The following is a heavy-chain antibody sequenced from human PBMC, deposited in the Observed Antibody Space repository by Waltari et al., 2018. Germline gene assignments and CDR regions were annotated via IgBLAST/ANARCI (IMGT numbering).Heavy chain of an antibody. CDR1: GGSISSSSYY. CDR3: ARTAYCGGDCSDAFDI. D-gene: IGHD2-21*01. J-gene: IGHJ3*02. V-gene: IGHV4-39*07. CDR2: IYYSGST. Sequence: QLQLQESGPGLVKPSETLSLTCTVSGGSISSSSYYWGWIRQPPGKGLEWIGSIYYSGSTYYNPSLKSRVTISVDTSKNQFSLKLSSVTAADTAVYYCARTAYCGGDCSDAFDIWGQGTMVTVSS.